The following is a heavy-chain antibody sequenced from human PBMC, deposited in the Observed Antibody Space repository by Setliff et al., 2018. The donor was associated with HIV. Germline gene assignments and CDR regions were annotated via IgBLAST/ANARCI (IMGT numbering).Heavy chain of an antibody. CDR1: GGSINSDNYY. V-gene: IGHV4-39*01. D-gene: IGHD2-21*02. CDR3: ASRGIVVVTMSMPDELFVH. Sequence: SETLSLTCSVSGGSINSDNYYWGWIRQAPGKGLEWIGSIYYSGTTYYNPSLRGRVTISVDRSRNQFSLTLNSVTAADTATYYCASRGIVVVTMSMPDELFVHWGHGTLVTVSS. J-gene: IGHJ1*01. CDR2: IYYSGTT.